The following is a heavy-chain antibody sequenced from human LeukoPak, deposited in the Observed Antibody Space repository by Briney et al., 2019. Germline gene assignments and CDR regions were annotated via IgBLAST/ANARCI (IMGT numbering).Heavy chain of an antibody. Sequence: SETLSLTCTVSGGSISSYYWSWIRQSPGKGLGWIGYIYYSGSTNYNPSLKSRVTISVDTSKNQFSLKLSSVTAADTAVYYCARRPPSGPGYYYSYGMDVWGQGTTVTVSS. CDR1: GGSISSYY. CDR3: ARRPPSGPGYYYSYGMDV. V-gene: IGHV4-59*08. J-gene: IGHJ6*02. CDR2: IYYSGST.